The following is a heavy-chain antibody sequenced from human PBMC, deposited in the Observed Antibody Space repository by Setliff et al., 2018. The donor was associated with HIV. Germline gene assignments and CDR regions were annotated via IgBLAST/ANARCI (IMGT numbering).Heavy chain of an antibody. CDR1: GGSISSSSYY. D-gene: IGHD4-17*01. CDR2: IYYSGST. CDR3: ARTHGDYVGDAFDI. Sequence: KPSETLSLTCTVSGGSISSSSYYWGWIRQPPGKGLEWIGSIYYSGSTYYNPSLKSRVTISVDTSQNQFSLKLSSVTAADTAVYYCARTHGDYVGDAFDIWGQGTMVTVSS. J-gene: IGHJ3*02. V-gene: IGHV4-39*01.